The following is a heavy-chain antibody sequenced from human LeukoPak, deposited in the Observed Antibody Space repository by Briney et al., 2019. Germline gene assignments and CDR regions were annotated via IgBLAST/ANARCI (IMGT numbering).Heavy chain of an antibody. CDR1: GGSFSSYY. Sequence: PSETLSLTCAVYGGSFSSYYWSWIRQSPGKGLEWIGKINHSGSTNYNPSLKSRVTISVDTSKNQFSLKLSSVTAADTAVYYCARSFGELYNWFDPWGQGTLVTVSS. CDR2: INHSGST. CDR3: ARSFGELYNWFDP. J-gene: IGHJ5*02. D-gene: IGHD3-10*01. V-gene: IGHV4-34*01.